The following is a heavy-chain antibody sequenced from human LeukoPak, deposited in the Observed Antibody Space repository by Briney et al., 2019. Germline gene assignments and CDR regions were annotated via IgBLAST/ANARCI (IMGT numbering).Heavy chain of an antibody. J-gene: IGHJ3*02. V-gene: IGHV4-39*01. D-gene: IGHD3-3*01. CDR3: ARQFFWSGYSHAFDI. CDR2: VYYSGST. Sequence: PSETLSLTCTVSGGSISSSSYYWGWIRQPPGRGREWIGTVYYSGSTYYNPSLKSRVTISVDTSKNQFSLKLSSVTAADTAVYYCARQFFWSGYSHAFDIWGQGTMVTVSS. CDR1: GGSISSSSYY.